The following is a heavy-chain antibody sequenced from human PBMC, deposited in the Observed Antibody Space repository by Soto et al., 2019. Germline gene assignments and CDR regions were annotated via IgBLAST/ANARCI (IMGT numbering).Heavy chain of an antibody. D-gene: IGHD2-15*01. Sequence: VGSLRLSCTASGFSFSSYTMNWVRQAPGKGLQWVASITNRGTHTYSADSVKGRFTISRDNDKNSLYLQMNNLRAEDTATYYCTRAHEVAWFDSWGLGTLVTVSS. CDR2: ITNRGTHT. J-gene: IGHJ5*01. CDR1: GFSFSSYT. V-gene: IGHV3-21*06. CDR3: TRAHEVAWFDS.